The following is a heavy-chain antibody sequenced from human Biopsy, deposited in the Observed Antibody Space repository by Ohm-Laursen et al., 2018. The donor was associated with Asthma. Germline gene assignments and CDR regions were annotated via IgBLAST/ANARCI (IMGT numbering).Heavy chain of an antibody. V-gene: IGHV4-59*12. CDR2: IYYSGST. D-gene: IGHD1-1*01. J-gene: IGHJ2*01. CDR1: GGSISNYY. CDR3: ARAIGTGDWYFDV. Sequence: TLSLTCTVSGGSISNYYWSWIRQSPGRGLEWIGEIYYSGSTNYHPSLKGRVTISVAKSKNQFSLRLTSVTAADTAVYYCARAIGTGDWYFDVWGRGTLVTVSS.